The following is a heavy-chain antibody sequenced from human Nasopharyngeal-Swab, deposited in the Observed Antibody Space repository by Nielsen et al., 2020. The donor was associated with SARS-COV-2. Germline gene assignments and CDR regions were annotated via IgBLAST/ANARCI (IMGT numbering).Heavy chain of an antibody. V-gene: IGHV3-30*19. CDR1: GFTFSSYG. Sequence: GESLKISCAASGFTFSSYGMHWVRQAPGKGLEWLAVIWYDGSNKYYADSVKGRFTISRDNSKNTLYLQMNSLRAEDTAVYYCARGGLDSSSWYGYYFDYWCQGTLVTVSS. CDR2: IWYDGSNK. D-gene: IGHD6-13*01. CDR3: ARGGLDSSSWYGYYFDY. J-gene: IGHJ4*02.